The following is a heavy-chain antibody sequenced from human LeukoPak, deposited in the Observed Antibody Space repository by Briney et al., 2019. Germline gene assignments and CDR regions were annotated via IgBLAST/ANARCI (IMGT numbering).Heavy chain of an antibody. D-gene: IGHD6-19*01. Sequence: SETLSLTCTVSGGSISSYCWSWTRQPPGKGLEWIGYIYYSGSTNYNPSLKSRVTISVDTSKNQFSLRLSSVTAADTAVYYCARRRSSGWGYFDYWGQGTLVTVSS. CDR3: ARRRSSGWGYFDY. J-gene: IGHJ4*02. CDR1: GGSISSYC. V-gene: IGHV4-59*08. CDR2: IYYSGST.